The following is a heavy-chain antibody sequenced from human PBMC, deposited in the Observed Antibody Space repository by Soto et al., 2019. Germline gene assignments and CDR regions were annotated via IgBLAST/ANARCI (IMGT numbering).Heavy chain of an antibody. D-gene: IGHD1-20*01. Sequence: SETLSLTCTVSGGSMSNGYYYWSWVRQNPGKGLEWIGHIYHSGRTYYNPSLKSRVGILVDTSKNQFSLNLNSVTAADTAVYYCARWVEVSLDYFDSWGQGPPVTVAS. V-gene: IGHV4-31*03. CDR3: ARWVEVSLDYFDS. CDR1: GGSMSNGYYY. J-gene: IGHJ4*02. CDR2: IYHSGRT.